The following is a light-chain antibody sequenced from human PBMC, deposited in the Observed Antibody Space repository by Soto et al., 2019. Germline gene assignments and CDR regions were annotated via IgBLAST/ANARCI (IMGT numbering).Light chain of an antibody. J-gene: IGLJ2*01. CDR1: SSDVGGYNH. CDR2: DVS. V-gene: IGLV2-14*01. CDR3: SSYTSSSTLLVV. Sequence: QSALTQPASVSGSPGQSITISRTGTSSDVGGYNHVSWYQQHPGKAPKLMIYDVSNRPSGVSNRFSGSKSGNTASLTISGLQAEDEADYYCSSYTSSSTLLVVFGGGTKVTVL.